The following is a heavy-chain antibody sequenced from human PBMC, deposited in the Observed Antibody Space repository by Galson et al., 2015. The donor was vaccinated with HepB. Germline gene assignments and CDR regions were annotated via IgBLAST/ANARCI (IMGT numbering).Heavy chain of an antibody. CDR3: AKEKGTTLQWLATLGAFDI. CDR1: GFTFSSYA. CDR2: ISGSGGST. J-gene: IGHJ3*02. D-gene: IGHD6-19*01. Sequence: SLRLSCAASGFTFSSYAMSWVRQAPGKGLEWVSAISGSGGSTYYADSVKGRFTISRDNSKNTLYLQMNSLRAEDTAVYYCAKEKGTTLQWLATLGAFDIWGQGTMVTVSS. V-gene: IGHV3-23*01.